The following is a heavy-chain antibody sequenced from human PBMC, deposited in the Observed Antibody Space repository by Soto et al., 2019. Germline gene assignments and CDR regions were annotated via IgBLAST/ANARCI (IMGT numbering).Heavy chain of an antibody. CDR2: ISSDGSNK. D-gene: IGHD2-15*01. V-gene: IGHV3-30*18. CDR3: AKAGYCSGGSCYAYYFDY. Sequence: QVQLVESGGGVVQPGRSLRLSCAASGFTFSSYGMHWVRQAPGKGLEWLAVISSDGSNKYYADSVKGRFTISRDNSKNTLYLQMNSLRAEDTAVYYCAKAGYCSGGSCYAYYFDYWGQGTLVTVSS. J-gene: IGHJ4*02. CDR1: GFTFSSYG.